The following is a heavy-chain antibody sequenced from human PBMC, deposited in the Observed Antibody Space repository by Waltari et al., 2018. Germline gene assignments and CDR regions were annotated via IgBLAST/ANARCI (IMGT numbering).Heavy chain of an antibody. CDR1: GGSISSSNW. CDR2: IYHSGST. CDR3: ARGDIVVVPAAPHPDTMCWYFDL. J-gene: IGHJ2*01. Sequence: QVQLQESGPGLVKPSGTLSLTCAVSGGSISSSNWWSWVRQPPGKGLEWIGEIYHSGSTNYHPSLKSRVTISVDKSKNQFSLKLSSVTAADTAVYYCARGDIVVVPAAPHPDTMCWYFDLWGRGTLVTVSS. D-gene: IGHD2-2*01. V-gene: IGHV4-4*02.